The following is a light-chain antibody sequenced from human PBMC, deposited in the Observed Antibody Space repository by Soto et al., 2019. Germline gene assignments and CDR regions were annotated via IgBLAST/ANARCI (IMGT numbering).Light chain of an antibody. V-gene: IGKV1-33*01. CDR1: RDIANY. CDR3: QQYDNLPLT. Sequence: DIQMTQSPSSLSASVGDRVTITCQASRDIANYLNWYQQKAGRAPKFLIYDASNLETGVPSRFSGSGSGTDFTLTISSLQPEDIATYYCQQYDNLPLTFGGGTKV. J-gene: IGKJ4*01. CDR2: DAS.